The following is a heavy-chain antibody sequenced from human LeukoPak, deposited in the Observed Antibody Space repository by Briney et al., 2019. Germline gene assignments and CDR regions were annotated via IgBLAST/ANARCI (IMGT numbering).Heavy chain of an antibody. CDR2: ISSSSSTI. CDR1: GFTFSSYS. J-gene: IGHJ6*02. D-gene: IGHD6-13*01. V-gene: IGHV3-48*04. CDR3: ARDPSPLESSSWYIQLYGMDV. Sequence: GGSLRPSCAASGFTFSSYSMNWVRQAPGKGLEWVSYISSSSSTIYYADSVKGRFTISRDNAKNSLYLQMNSLRAEDTAVYYCARDPSPLESSSWYIQLYGMDVWGQGTTVTVSS.